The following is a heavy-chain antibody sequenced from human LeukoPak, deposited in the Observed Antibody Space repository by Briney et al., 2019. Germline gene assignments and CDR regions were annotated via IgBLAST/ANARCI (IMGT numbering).Heavy chain of an antibody. J-gene: IGHJ4*02. CDR1: GFNFNSYD. D-gene: IGHD6-19*01. Sequence: GGSLRLSCAASGFNFNSYDMQWVRQSPGKGLEWVTFIRYDGSEKYYVDSVEGRFTISRDNSKKTLYLQMNSLRAEDTAVYYCAISVTGYSSPFYYWGQGTLVTVSP. CDR3: AISVTGYSSPFYY. CDR2: IRYDGSEK. V-gene: IGHV3-30*02.